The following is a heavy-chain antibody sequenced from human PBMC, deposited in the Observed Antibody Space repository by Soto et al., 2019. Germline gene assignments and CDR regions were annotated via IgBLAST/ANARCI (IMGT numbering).Heavy chain of an antibody. Sequence: EVQLEESGGGLVQPGGSLRLSCAASGFTSSRYWMKWVRQAPGKGLEWVAIIKQDGTEKSYVDSVKGRFTISRDNAKNSLYLQMDSLRADDTAVYYCARGSAGAFDIWGQGTMVTVSS. CDR1: GFTSSRYW. CDR3: ARGSAGAFDI. D-gene: IGHD6-25*01. V-gene: IGHV3-7*01. CDR2: IKQDGTEK. J-gene: IGHJ3*02.